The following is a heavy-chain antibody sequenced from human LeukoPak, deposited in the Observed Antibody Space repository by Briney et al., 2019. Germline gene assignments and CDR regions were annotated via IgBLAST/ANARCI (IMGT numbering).Heavy chain of an antibody. CDR3: TRDRGTYNWFDP. J-gene: IGHJ5*02. CDR2: IDKKDNLYAT. V-gene: IGHV3-73*01. CDR1: GFSFSGST. D-gene: IGHD2-15*01. Sequence: GGSLRLSCAASGFSFSGSTVHWVRQSSGKGLEWVGHIDKKDNLYATAYAESVKGRFTISRDDSKDTAFLHMDSPKTEDTALYYCTRDRGTYNWFDPWGQGTLVTVSS.